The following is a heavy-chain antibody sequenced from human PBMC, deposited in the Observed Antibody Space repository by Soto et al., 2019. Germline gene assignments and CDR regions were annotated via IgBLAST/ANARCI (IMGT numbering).Heavy chain of an antibody. CDR1: GASISGSYYY. V-gene: IGHV4-39*01. D-gene: IGHD1-20*01. J-gene: IGHJ4*02. Sequence: SETLSLTCAVSGASISGSYYYWACLRQSPGKGPEWIGSVFYTGFTSYNPSLESRVSVSVNTSKSQFSLKLSAVTAADTAVYYCATSQKGYNWNYFDHWGQGALVTVSS. CDR3: ATSQKGYNWNYFDH. CDR2: VFYTGFT.